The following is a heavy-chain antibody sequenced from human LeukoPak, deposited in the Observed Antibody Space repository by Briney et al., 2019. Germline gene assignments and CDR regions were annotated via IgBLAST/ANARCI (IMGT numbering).Heavy chain of an antibody. V-gene: IGHV4-39*07. D-gene: IGHD2-2*01. CDR2: ISHSGNT. Sequence: SETLSLTCTVSGDSISSTNYYWGWIRQPPGKGLEWIGSISHSGNTYYNPSLKSRVTISVDTSKNRFSLKLSSVTAADTAVYYCARGVRDRYLVPRYFDYWGQGTLVTVSS. J-gene: IGHJ4*02. CDR1: GDSISSTNYY. CDR3: ARGVRDRYLVPRYFDY.